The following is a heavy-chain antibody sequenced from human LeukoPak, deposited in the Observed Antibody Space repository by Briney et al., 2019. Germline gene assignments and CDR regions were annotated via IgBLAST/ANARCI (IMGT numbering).Heavy chain of an antibody. CDR1: GFTFSSYW. V-gene: IGHV3-7*01. Sequence: AGSLRLSCAASGFTFSSYWMSWVRQAPGKGLEWVANIKQGGSEKYYVGSVKGRFTISRDNAKNSLYLQMNSLRAEDTAVYYCARDPPGSYYLFDYWGQGTLVTVSS. CDR3: ARDPPGSYYLFDY. D-gene: IGHD1-26*01. CDR2: IKQGGSEK. J-gene: IGHJ4*02.